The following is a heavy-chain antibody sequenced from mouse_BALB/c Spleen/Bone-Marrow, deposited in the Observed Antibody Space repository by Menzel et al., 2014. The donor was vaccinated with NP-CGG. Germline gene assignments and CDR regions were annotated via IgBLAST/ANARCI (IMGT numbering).Heavy chain of an antibody. J-gene: IGHJ2*01. D-gene: IGHD1-1*01. CDR2: INPDSSTI. Sequence: EVQLVESGGGLVQPGGSLKLSCAASGFDFSRYWMSWVRQAPGKGLEWIGDINPDSSTINYTPSLKDKFIISRDNAKNTLYLQMSKLRSEHTALYYCARLYYYNNFYYWVQGTTLTVSS. CDR3: ARLYYYNNFYY. V-gene: IGHV4-1*02. CDR1: GFDFSRYW.